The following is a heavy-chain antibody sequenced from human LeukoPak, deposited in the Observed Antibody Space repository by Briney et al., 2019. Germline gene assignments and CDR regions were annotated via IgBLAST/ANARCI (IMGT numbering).Heavy chain of an antibody. CDR2: FDPEDGET. CDR3: ATAGIAAAGPNYYGMDV. CDR1: GYTLTELS. Sequence: ASVKVSCKVSGYTLTELSMHWVRQAPGKGLEWMGGFDPEDGETIYAQKFQGRVTMTEDTSTDTAYMELSSLRSEDTAVYYCATAGIAAAGPNYYGMDVWGQGTTVTVSS. J-gene: IGHJ6*02. V-gene: IGHV1-24*01. D-gene: IGHD6-13*01.